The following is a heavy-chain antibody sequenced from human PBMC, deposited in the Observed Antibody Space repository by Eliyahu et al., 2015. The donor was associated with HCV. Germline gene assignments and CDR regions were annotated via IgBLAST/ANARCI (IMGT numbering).Heavy chain of an antibody. V-gene: IGHV3-7*03. J-gene: IGHJ4*02. CDR1: GFXFSSYW. CDR3: ARDSSFMAVEGLDY. D-gene: IGHD6-19*01. Sequence: EVHLVESGGXLVQPGGSLXXSCAASGFXFSSYWMSWVRQAPGKGLEWVGNIKQDGSERYYVDSVKGRFAISRDNAKNSLYLLMNTLRAEDTAVYYCARDSSFMAVEGLDYWGPGTLVTVSS. CDR2: IKQDGSER.